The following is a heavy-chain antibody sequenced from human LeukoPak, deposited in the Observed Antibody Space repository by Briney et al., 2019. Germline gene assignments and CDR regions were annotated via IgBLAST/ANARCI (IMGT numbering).Heavy chain of an antibody. Sequence: SETLSLTCAVYGGSLDIYYWMFVRQPPGKGLQWIGEITYRRSADYNPSLKNRVTILIDASQRQISLKLTSVTAADTAVYYCAGYGADWNFDYWGQGGQGTQVTISS. CDR2: ITYRRSA. D-gene: IGHD2-21*01. CDR3: AGYGADWNFDYWGQ. CDR1: GGSLDIYY. J-gene: IGHJ4*02. V-gene: IGHV4-34*01.